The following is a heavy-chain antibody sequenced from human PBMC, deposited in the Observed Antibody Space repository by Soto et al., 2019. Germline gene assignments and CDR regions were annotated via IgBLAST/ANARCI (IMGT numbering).Heavy chain of an antibody. Sequence: GGSLRLSCAASGFTFSSYAMHWVRQAPGKGLEWVAVILYDGSNEYYADSVRGRFTISRDNSENTLYLQMNSLRAEDTAVYYCAREDTTQHSSDSDYWGQGTLVTVSS. V-gene: IGHV3-30-3*01. CDR1: GFTFSSYA. CDR2: ILYDGSNE. CDR3: AREDTTQHSSDSDY. D-gene: IGHD3-22*01. J-gene: IGHJ4*02.